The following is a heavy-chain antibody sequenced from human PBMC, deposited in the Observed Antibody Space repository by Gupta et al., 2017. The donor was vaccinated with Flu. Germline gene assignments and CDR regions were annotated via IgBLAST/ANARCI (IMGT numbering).Heavy chain of an antibody. D-gene: IGHD3-3*01. Sequence: QSPGKGLEWIGEIDHSGGTNYNPSLKSRVTMSIDTSKNQLSLILTSVTAADTAVYYCTRWRGLIATFWYYVDVWGNGTTVLVSS. V-gene: IGHV4-34*01. CDR2: IDHSGGT. J-gene: IGHJ6*04. CDR3: TRWRGLIATFWYYVDV.